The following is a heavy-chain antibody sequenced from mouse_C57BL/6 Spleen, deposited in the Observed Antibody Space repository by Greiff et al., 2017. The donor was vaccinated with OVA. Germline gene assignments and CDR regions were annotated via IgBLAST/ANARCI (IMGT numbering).Heavy chain of an antibody. CDR1: GYSFTSYY. V-gene: IGHV1-66*01. Sequence: QVQLKESGPELVKPGASVKISCKASGYSFTSYYIHWVKQRPGQGLEWIGWIYPGSGNTKYNEKFKGKATLTADTSSSTAYMQLSSLTSEDSAVYYCARGRLPYAMDYWGQGTSVTVSS. CDR3: ARGRLPYAMDY. CDR2: IYPGSGNT. D-gene: IGHD2-2*01. J-gene: IGHJ4*01.